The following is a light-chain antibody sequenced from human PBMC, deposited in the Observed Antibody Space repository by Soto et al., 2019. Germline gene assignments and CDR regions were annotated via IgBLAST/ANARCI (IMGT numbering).Light chain of an antibody. Sequence: QVSQSPSSRSSSFGDRGRSGWGASQNVYAWLAWYQQKPGIAPKLRSHKASTLESGVPSRFSDIGYGTEFTLTISGMKPEDSATYYCQPYERHSTFGQGTKVDI. V-gene: IGKV1-5*03. CDR3: QPYERHST. J-gene: IGKJ1*01. CDR1: QNVYAW. CDR2: KAS.